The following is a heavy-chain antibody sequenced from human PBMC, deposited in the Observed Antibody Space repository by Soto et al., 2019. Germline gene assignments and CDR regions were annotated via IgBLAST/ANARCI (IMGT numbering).Heavy chain of an antibody. D-gene: IGHD2-15*01. CDR2: IIVGNGQT. J-gene: IGHJ3*02. V-gene: IGHV1-58*01. Sequence: GASVKVSCKTSGFTLSNSAVQWVRQARGQRLGWIGWIIVGNGQTKSAQNLQERMVITRGMSTSTAYTELSSLRSEDTAVYYCAAELYRGGSCCSFDIWGQGTMVTVSS. CDR1: GFTLSNSA. CDR3: AAELYRGGSCCSFDI.